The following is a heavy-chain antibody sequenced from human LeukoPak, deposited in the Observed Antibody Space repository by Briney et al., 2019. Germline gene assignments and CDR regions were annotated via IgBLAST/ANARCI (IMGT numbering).Heavy chain of an antibody. V-gene: IGHV4-59*08. CDR3: ARHRSTGGD. Sequence: SETLSLTCTVSGGSISSYYWSWIRQPPGKGLEWIGYIYYSGSTNYNPSLKSRVTISVDTSKNQFSLKLSSVTAADTAVYYRARHRSTGGDWGQGTLVTVSS. CDR1: GGSISSYY. CDR2: IYYSGST. J-gene: IGHJ4*02. D-gene: IGHD2-8*02.